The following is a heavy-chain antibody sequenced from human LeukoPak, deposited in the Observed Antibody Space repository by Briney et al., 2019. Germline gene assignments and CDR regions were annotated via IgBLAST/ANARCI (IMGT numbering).Heavy chain of an antibody. D-gene: IGHD2-2*02. J-gene: IGHJ6*03. V-gene: IGHV4-34*01. CDR1: GGSFSGYY. CDR2: INHSGRT. CDR3: ARLPSRVVPAAIFYMDV. Sequence: PSETLSLTCAVYGGSFSGYYWSWIRHPPGKGLEWIGEINHSGRTNYNPSLKSRVTISVDTSKNQFSLKLSSVTAADTAVYYCARLPSRVVPAAIFYMDVWGKGTTVTVSS.